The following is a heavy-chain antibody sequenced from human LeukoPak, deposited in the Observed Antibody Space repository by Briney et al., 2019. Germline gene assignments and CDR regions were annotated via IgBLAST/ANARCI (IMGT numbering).Heavy chain of an antibody. D-gene: IGHD3/OR15-3a*01. CDR1: GFTFSRYA. J-gene: IGHJ3*02. V-gene: IGHV3-21*01. CDR3: ARGNDFTQRNDALGN. CDR2: VGNASPYI. Sequence: GGSLRLSCAASGFTFSRYAMNWVRQAPGKGLEWVSSVGNASPYIYYADSVKGRFTFSRDNAKNSLYLQMNSLRDEDTAVYYCARGNDFTQRNDALGNWGQGTMVNVFS.